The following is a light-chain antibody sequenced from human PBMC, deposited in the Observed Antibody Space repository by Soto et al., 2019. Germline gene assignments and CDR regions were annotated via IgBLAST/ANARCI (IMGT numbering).Light chain of an antibody. V-gene: IGKV3-15*01. CDR1: QSVDGY. J-gene: IGKJ5*01. CDR2: GAS. CDR3: QQYHKWPPIT. Sequence: EVVMTQSPGTLSVSLGESATLCCRASQSVDGYLAWYQQKPGQAPRLLIYGASTRATGVTARFRGGGSGTEFTLTISSLQSEDSAVYYCQQYHKWPPITFGQGTRLEI.